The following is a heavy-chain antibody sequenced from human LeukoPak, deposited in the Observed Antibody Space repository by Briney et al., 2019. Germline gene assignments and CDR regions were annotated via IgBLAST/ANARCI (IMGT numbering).Heavy chain of an antibody. CDR3: AKGAAFFDY. V-gene: IGHV3-30*18. Sequence: GRSLRLSCAASGFTFSSYGMHWVRQAPGKGLEWVAVISYDGSNKYYADSVKGRFTISRDNSKNTLYLQMNSLRAEGTAVYYCAKGAAFFDYWGQGTPVTVSS. CDR2: ISYDGSNK. D-gene: IGHD6-13*01. J-gene: IGHJ4*02. CDR1: GFTFSSYG.